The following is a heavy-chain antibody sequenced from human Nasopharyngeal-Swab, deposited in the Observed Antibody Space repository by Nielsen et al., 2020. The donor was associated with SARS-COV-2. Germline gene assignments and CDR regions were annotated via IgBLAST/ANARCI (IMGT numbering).Heavy chain of an antibody. CDR1: GYTFTSYD. J-gene: IGHJ6*02. CDR2: MNPNSGNT. D-gene: IGHD3-3*01. V-gene: IGHV1-8*01. CDR3: ARAGTYYDSWSGSPGGMDV. Sequence: ASVKASCKASGYTFTSYDINWVRQATGQGLEWMGWMNPNSGNTGYAQKFQGRVTMTRNTSISTAYMELSSLRSEDTAVYYCARAGTYYDSWSGSPGGMDVWGRGTTVTVSS.